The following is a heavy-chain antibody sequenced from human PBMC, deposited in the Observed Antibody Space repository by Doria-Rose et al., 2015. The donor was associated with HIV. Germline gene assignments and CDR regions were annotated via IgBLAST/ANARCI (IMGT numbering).Heavy chain of an antibody. V-gene: IGHV1-8*01. Sequence: WKGWINPNSGNTDYAQRFQGRVTMTRSTSISTAYMELSSLGSQDTAVSYYARGQLAEFDYWGQGTLVTVSS. CDR2: INPNSGNT. CDR3: ARGQLAEFDY. J-gene: IGHJ4*02. D-gene: IGHD2-2*01.